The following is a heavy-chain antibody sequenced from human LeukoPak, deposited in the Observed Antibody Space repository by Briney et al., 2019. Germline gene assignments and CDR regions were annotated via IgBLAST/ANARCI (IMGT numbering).Heavy chain of an antibody. J-gene: IGHJ5*02. CDR3: TTSIDYYGSGSFLSRFDP. V-gene: IGHV3-15*01. CDR1: GFTFSNAW. Sequence: GGSLRLSCAASGFTFSNAWMSWVRQAPGKGLEWVGRIISKTDGGTTDYAAPVKGRFTISRDESKNTLYLQMNSLKTEDTAVYYCTTSIDYYGSGSFLSRFDPWGQGTLVTVSS. CDR2: IISKTDGGTT. D-gene: IGHD3-10*01.